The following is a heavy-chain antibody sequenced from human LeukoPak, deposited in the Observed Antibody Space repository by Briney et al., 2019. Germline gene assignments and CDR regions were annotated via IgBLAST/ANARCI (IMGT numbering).Heavy chain of an antibody. J-gene: IGHJ4*02. V-gene: IGHV4-34*01. CDR3: ARSAAAGSFFDY. CDR2: INHSGST. D-gene: IGHD6-13*01. Sequence: PSETLSLTCAVYGGSFSGYYWSWIRRPPGKGLEWIGEINHSGSTNYNPSLKSRVTISVDTSKNQFSLKLSSVTAADTAVYYCARSAAAGSFFDYWGQGTLVTVSS. CDR1: GGSFSGYY.